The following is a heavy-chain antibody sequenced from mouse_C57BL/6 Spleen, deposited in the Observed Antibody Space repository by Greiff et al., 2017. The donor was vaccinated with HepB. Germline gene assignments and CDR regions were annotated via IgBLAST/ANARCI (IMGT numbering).Heavy chain of an antibody. D-gene: IGHD3-2*02. Sequence: EVNLVESGGGLVKPGGSLKLSCAASGFTFSDYGMHWVRQAPEKGLEWVAYISSGSSTIYYADTVKGRFTISRDNAKNTLFLQMTSLRSEDTAMYYCARPEAAQATFAYWGQGTLVTVSA. J-gene: IGHJ3*01. V-gene: IGHV5-17*01. CDR2: ISSGSSTI. CDR3: ARPEAAQATFAY. CDR1: GFTFSDYG.